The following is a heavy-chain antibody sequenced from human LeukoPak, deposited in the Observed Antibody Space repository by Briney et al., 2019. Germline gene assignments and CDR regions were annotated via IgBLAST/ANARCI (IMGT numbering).Heavy chain of an antibody. CDR1: GYSISSGYY. J-gene: IGHJ4*02. CDR2: IYHSGST. V-gene: IGHV4-38-2*01. CDR3: ARGAPYYYDSSGYLFDY. D-gene: IGHD3-22*01. Sequence: PSETLSLTCAVSGYSISSGYYWGWIRQPPGKGLEWIGSIYHSGSTYYNPSLKSRVTISVDTSKNQFSLKLSSVTAADTAVYYCARGAPYYYDSSGYLFDYWGQGTLVTVSS.